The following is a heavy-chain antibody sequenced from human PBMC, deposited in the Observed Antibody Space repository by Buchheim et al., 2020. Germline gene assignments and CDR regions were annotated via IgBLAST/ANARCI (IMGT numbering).Heavy chain of an antibody. J-gene: IGHJ4*02. CDR2: IDRSGTNI. V-gene: IGHV3-48*01. CDR1: GFTFSSYS. Sequence: EVQLVESGGGLVQPGGSLRLSCAASGFTFSSYSMNWVRQAPGKGLEWVSYIDRSGTNIQYADSVKGRFTVPRDSAKESLFLQMNSLGAEDTAVYYCARDSDWAFDYWGQGTL. CDR3: ARDSDWAFDY. D-gene: IGHD3-9*01.